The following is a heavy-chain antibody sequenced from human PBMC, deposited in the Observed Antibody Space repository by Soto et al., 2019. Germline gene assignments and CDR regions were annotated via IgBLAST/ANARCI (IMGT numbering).Heavy chain of an antibody. D-gene: IGHD3-16*02. CDR2: MNPNSCNT. CDR3: VGGTLVDYGMDV. J-gene: IGHJ6*02. V-gene: IGHV1-8*01. CDR1: GYTFTSYD. Sequence: QVQLVQSGAEVKKPGASVKVSCKASGYTFTSYDINWVRQATGQGLEWMGWMNPNSCNTGYAQKFQGRVTMTRNTSISTAYMELSSLRSEDTAVYYCVGGTLVDYGMDVWGQGTTVTVSS.